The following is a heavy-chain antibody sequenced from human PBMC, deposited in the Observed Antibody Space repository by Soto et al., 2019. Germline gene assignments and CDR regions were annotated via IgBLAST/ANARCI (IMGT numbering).Heavy chain of an antibody. CDR2: TFDYAGRL. V-gene: IGHV3-21*01. CDR1: YS. Sequence: YSVPCIRKAQGKEIVCVSFTFDYAGRLYYADSVKGRFAISRDDAKYSVYLQMNSLRAEDTAVYYCARVERYCGGSYGFRSAFDFLRQGTVVTGSS. CDR3: ARVERYCGGSYGFRSAFDF. J-gene: IGHJ3*01. D-gene: IGHD2-21*01.